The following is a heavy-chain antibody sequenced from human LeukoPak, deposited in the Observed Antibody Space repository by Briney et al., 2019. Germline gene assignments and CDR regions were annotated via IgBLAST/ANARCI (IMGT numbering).Heavy chain of an antibody. J-gene: IGHJ5*02. V-gene: IGHV3-21*01. D-gene: IGHD3-9*01. CDR3: ARKENILTGYYDH. Sequence: TGGSLRLSCAASGFTFSSYEMNWVRQAPGKGLEWVSSISSDSNYIYYADSVKGRFTISRDNAWNSLYLQMNSLRAEDTAVYYCARKENILTGYYDHWGQGTLVTVSS. CDR2: ISSDSNYI. CDR1: GFTFSSYE.